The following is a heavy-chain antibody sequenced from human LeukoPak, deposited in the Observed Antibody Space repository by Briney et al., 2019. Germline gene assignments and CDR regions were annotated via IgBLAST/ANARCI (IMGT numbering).Heavy chain of an antibody. V-gene: IGHV3-21*04. CDR3: AKNQGQWLVPVDY. J-gene: IGHJ4*02. CDR1: GFTFSSFS. CDR2: ISSGGNYL. Sequence: GGSLRLSCAASGFTFSSFSMNWVRQAPGKGLEWVSSISSGGNYLYYADSVKGRFTISRDNSKNTLYLQMNNLRAEDTALYYCAKNQGQWLVPVDYWGQGTLVTVSS. D-gene: IGHD6-19*01.